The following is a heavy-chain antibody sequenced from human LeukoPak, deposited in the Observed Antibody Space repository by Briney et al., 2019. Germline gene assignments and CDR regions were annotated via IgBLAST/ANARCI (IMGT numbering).Heavy chain of an antibody. CDR3: ARDEFGSGWPGDDY. CDR2: IYYSGST. CDR1: GGSISSGDYY. D-gene: IGHD6-19*01. V-gene: IGHV4-30-4*01. J-gene: IGHJ4*02. Sequence: SQTLSLTCTVSGGSISSGDYYWSWIRQPPGKGLEWIGYIYYSGSTYYNPSLKSRVTISVDTSKNQFSLKLSSVTAADTAVYYCARDEFGSGWPGDDYWGQGTLVTVSS.